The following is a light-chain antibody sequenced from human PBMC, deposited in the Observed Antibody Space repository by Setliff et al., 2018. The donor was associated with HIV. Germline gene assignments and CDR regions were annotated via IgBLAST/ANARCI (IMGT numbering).Light chain of an antibody. J-gene: IGLJ1*01. CDR1: SSDVGTYNF. CDR2: DVS. V-gene: IGLV2-14*03. Sequence: QSVLTQPASVSGSPGQSISISCTGTSSDVGTYNFVSWYQQHPGKAPKLMIYDVSHRPSGVSNRFSGSKSGNTASLTISGFQAEDEAHYYCCSYTSSTPLYVFATGTKVTVL. CDR3: CSYTSSTPLYV.